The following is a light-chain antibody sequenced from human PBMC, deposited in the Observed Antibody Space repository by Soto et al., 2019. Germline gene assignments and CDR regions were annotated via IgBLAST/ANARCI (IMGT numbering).Light chain of an antibody. V-gene: IGLV1-40*01. CDR3: QSHDSSLSGSV. CDR2: GNN. J-gene: IGLJ2*01. Sequence: QAVVTQPASVSGAPGQRVTISCTGSSSNIGAGYDVHWYQQLPGTAPKVLIYGNNNRPSGVPDRFSGSKSGTSASLAITGLQAEDEADYYCQSHDSSLSGSVFGGGTKLTVL. CDR1: SSNIGAGYD.